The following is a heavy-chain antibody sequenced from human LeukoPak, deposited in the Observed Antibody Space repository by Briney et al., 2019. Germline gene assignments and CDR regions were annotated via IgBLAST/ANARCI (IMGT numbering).Heavy chain of an antibody. CDR3: ARDPSGNYYDVYDAFNI. D-gene: IGHD1-26*01. CDR1: GGSISSYY. V-gene: IGHV4-4*07. J-gene: IGHJ3*02. CDR2: IYSTVST. Sequence: SETLSLTCTVSGGSISSYYWSWIRQPAGKGLEWIGRIYSTVSTNDNPSLKSRVTMSVDTSKNQFSLKLSSVTAADTAVYYCARDPSGNYYDVYDAFNIWGQGTMVTVSS.